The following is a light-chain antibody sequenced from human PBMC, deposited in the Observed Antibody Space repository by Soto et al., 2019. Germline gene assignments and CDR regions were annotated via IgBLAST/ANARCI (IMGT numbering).Light chain of an antibody. J-gene: IGLJ2*01. Sequence: QSALTQPASVSGSTGQSITISCTGTSSDVGGYNYVSWYQQHPGKAPKLMIYDVSNRPSGVSNRFSGSKSGNTASLTISGLQAEDDADYYCSSYTSSSTLVFGGGTKVTVL. CDR1: SSDVGGYNY. CDR3: SSYTSSSTLV. V-gene: IGLV2-14*01. CDR2: DVS.